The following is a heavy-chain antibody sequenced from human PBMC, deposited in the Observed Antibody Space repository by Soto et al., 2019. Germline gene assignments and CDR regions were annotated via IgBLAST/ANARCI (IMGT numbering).Heavy chain of an antibody. J-gene: IGHJ4*02. CDR1: GFTFSSYG. CDR3: ASSTTSCHGGVCSLDY. V-gene: IGHV3-33*01. Sequence: GGSLRLSCAASGFTFSSYGMHWVRQAPGKGLEWVAVIWYDGSNKYYADSVKGRFTISGDNSKNTLYLQMNSLRAEDTAVYYCASSTTSCHGGVCSLDYWGQGTLVTVSS. D-gene: IGHD2-2*01. CDR2: IWYDGSNK.